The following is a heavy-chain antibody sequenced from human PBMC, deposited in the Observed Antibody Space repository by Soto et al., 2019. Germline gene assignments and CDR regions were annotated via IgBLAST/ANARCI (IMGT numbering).Heavy chain of an antibody. V-gene: IGHV3-15*05. D-gene: IGHD3-3*01. CDR2: IKRKTDGLTA. CDR1: EFPFGNAW. CDR3: ASTHPYVVGGGSSTGWVHT. J-gene: IGHJ5*02. Sequence: EVQLVEYGGGLAKPGGSLRLSCVASEFPFGNAWMSWVRQAPGKGLEWVGRIKRKTDGLTAYYAAPARGRFTISRDDSKNTFYLQMNSLKTEDTGVYFGASTHPYVVGGGSSTGWVHTWGQGPLVTVS.